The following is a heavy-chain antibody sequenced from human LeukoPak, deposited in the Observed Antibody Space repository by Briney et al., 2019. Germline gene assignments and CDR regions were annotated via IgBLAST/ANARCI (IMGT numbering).Heavy chain of an antibody. J-gene: IGHJ3*02. V-gene: IGHV4-39*07. CDR3: ARDRAHYYDSSGYHGAFDI. D-gene: IGHD3-22*01. CDR2: IFYSGST. Sequence: SETLSLTCTVSGGSISSSSYYWGWIRQPPGKGLEWIGNIFYSGSTYYNPSLKNRDTISVDTSKNPFSLKLNSVTAADTAVYYCARDRAHYYDSSGYHGAFDIWGQGTMVTVSS. CDR1: GGSISSSSYY.